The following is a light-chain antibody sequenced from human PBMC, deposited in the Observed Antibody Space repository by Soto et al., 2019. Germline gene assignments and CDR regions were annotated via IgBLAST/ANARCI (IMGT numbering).Light chain of an antibody. Sequence: QSVLTQPASVSGSPGQSITISCTGTSSDVGGYNSVSWYQVHPGKAPKLILHDVGDRPSGVSYRFSGSKSGNTASLTISGLQAADEADYFCSSFTSSMTNVFGSGTKVTVL. CDR2: DVG. J-gene: IGLJ1*01. CDR1: SSDVGGYNS. CDR3: SSFTSSMTNV. V-gene: IGLV2-14*03.